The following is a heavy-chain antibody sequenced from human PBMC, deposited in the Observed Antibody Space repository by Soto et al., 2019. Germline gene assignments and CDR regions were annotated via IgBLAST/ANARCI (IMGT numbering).Heavy chain of an antibody. CDR1: GYTFTSYY. CDR3: ARDRYDFWSGLGDAFDI. V-gene: IGHV1-46*01. J-gene: IGHJ3*02. D-gene: IGHD3-3*01. CDR2: INPSGGRT. Sequence: ASVKVSCKASGYTFTSYYMHWVRQAPGQGLEWMGIINPSGGRTSYAQKFQGRVTMTRDTSTSTVYMELSSLRSEDTAVYYCARDRYDFWSGLGDAFDIWGQGTMVTVSS.